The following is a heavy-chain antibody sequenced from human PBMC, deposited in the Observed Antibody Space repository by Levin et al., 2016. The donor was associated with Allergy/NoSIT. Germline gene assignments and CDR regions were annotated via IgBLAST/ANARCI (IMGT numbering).Heavy chain of an antibody. Sequence: GGSLRLSCAASGFTFSTYAMHWVRQAPGKGLEWVAVISSDGSNKYYADSVKGRCTISRDNSKNTLYLQMNSLRTEDTAVYYCARAPNCGGDCQRGYFDLWGRGTLVTVSS. V-gene: IGHV3-30-3*01. J-gene: IGHJ2*01. CDR1: GFTFSTYA. CDR3: ARAPNCGGDCQRGYFDL. CDR2: ISSDGSNK. D-gene: IGHD2-21*02.